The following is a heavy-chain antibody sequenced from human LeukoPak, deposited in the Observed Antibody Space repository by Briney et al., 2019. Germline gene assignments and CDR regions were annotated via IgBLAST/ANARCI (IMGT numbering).Heavy chain of an antibody. Sequence: SETLSLTCTVSGGSISSYYWSWIRQPPGKGLEWIGYIYTSGSTNYNPSLKSRVTISVDTSKNQFSLELSSVTAADTAVYYCARPRPDAFDIWGQGTMVTVSS. V-gene: IGHV4-4*09. CDR3: ARPRPDAFDI. CDR2: IYTSGST. J-gene: IGHJ3*02. CDR1: GGSISSYY.